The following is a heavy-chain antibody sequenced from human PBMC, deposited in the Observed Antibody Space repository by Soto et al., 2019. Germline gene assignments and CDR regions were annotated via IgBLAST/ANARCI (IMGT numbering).Heavy chain of an antibody. Sequence: QITLKESGPTLVKPTQTLTLTCTFSGFSLSTSGVGVGWIRQPPGRALEWLALIYWDDDKRYSPSLKNRLTITKDTSKNQVVLTMTNMDPVDTATYYCARRRLGGDGYNYWGQGTLVTVSS. V-gene: IGHV2-5*02. CDR2: IYWDDDK. D-gene: IGHD5-12*01. J-gene: IGHJ4*02. CDR3: ARRRLGGDGYNY. CDR1: GFSLSTSGVG.